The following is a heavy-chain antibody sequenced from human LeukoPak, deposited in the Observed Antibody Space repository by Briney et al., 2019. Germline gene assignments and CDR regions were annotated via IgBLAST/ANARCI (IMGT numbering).Heavy chain of an antibody. D-gene: IGHD3-22*01. J-gene: IGHJ4*02. CDR1: GGSISSYY. CDR2: IYYSGST. V-gene: IGHV4-59*08. CDR3: ARLAKYYYDSSGYLPPEGYYFDY. Sequence: PSETLSLTCTVSGGSISSYYWSWIRQPPGKGLEWIGYIYYSGSTNYNPSLKSRVTISVDTSKNQFSLKPSSVTAADTAVYYCARLAKYYYDSSGYLPPEGYYFDYWGQGTLVTVSS.